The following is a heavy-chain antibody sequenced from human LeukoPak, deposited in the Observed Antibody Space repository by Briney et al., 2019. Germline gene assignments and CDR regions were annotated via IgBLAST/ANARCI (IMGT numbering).Heavy chain of an antibody. V-gene: IGHV3-21*01. D-gene: IGHD1-26*01. CDR3: ARVRRGGSWTRAFDI. CDR2: ISSSRSYI. CDR1: GFTFSGYS. J-gene: IGHJ3*02. Sequence: GGSLRLSCAASGFTFSGYSMNWVRQAPGKGLEWVSSISSSRSYIYYADSVKGRFTISRDNAKNSLYLQMNSLRAEDTAVYYCARVRRGGSWTRAFDIWGQGTMVTVSS.